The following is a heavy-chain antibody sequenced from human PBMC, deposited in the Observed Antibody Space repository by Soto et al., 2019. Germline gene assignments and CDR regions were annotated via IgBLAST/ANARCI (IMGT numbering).Heavy chain of an antibody. V-gene: IGHV4-30-4*01. Sequence: SETLSLTCTVSGDSISSGNKYWSWIRQAPGKGLEWIGYIFSSGTTYYNPSLKSRLTMSLDTSQNQFSLRLASVADADSAVYYCARVPSPFDYYYAMDVWGQGTTVTVSS. J-gene: IGHJ6*02. CDR2: IFSSGTT. CDR3: ARVPSPFDYYYAMDV. D-gene: IGHD3-16*01. CDR1: GDSISSGNKY.